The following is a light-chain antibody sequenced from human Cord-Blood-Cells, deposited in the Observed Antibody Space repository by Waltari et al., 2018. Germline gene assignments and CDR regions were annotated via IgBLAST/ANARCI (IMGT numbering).Light chain of an antibody. CDR3: CSYAGSSTLV. CDR1: SSDVGSYNL. J-gene: IGLJ2*01. V-gene: IGLV2-23*01. Sequence: QSALTQPASVSGSPGQSITISCTGTSSDVGSYNLVSWYQQHPGKAPKLMFYEGSKRPSGVSNRCSGSKSGNTASLTISGLQAEDEADYYCCSYAGSSTLVFGGGTKLTVL. CDR2: EGS.